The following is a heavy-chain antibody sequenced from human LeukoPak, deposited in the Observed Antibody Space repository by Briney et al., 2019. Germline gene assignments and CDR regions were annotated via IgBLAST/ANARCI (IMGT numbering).Heavy chain of an antibody. CDR3: VRGRDNWNDQLVDY. V-gene: IGHV3-23*01. D-gene: IGHD1-1*01. J-gene: IGHJ4*02. CDR1: GFTFSGYA. Sequence: GGSLRLSCAASGFTFSGYAMSWVRQAPGKGLEWVLAISGSGDKTYYADSVKGRFTISRDNSKNTLYLQMNSLRAEDTAVYYCVRGRDNWNDQLVDYWGQGTLVTVSS. CDR2: ISGSGDKT.